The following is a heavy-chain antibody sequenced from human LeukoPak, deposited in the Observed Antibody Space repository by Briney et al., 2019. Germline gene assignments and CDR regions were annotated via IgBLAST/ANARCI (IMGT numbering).Heavy chain of an antibody. D-gene: IGHD3-22*01. CDR3: ARYYDSSGYYYVGNYFDY. CDR1: GYTFTGYY. J-gene: IGHJ4*02. CDR2: INPNSGGT. V-gene: IGHV1-2*02. Sequence: ASVKVSCKASGYTFTGYYMHWVRQAPGQGLEWMGWINPNSGGTNYAQKFQGRVTMTRDTSISTAYMELSRLRSDDTAVYYCARYYDSSGYYYVGNYFDYWGQGTLVTVSS.